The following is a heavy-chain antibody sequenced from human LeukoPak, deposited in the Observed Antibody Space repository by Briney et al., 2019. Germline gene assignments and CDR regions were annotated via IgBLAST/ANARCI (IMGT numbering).Heavy chain of an antibody. CDR1: GFTVSSNY. CDR2: IYSGGST. D-gene: IGHD6-6*01. CDR3: SYSSSSVGYMDV. V-gene: IGHV3-53*01. Sequence: PGGSLRLSCAASGFTVSSNYMSWVRQAPGKGLEWDSVIYSGGSTYYADSVKGRFTISRDNSKNTLYLQMNSLRAEDTAVYYCSYSSSSVGYMDVWGKGTTVTVSS. J-gene: IGHJ6*03.